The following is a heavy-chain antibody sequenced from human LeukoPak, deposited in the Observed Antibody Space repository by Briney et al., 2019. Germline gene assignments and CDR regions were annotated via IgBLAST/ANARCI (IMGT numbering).Heavy chain of an antibody. CDR2: IYSNDNT. Sequence: GGSLRLSCPASGFTVSSNYMSWVRQAPGKGLEWVSVIYSNDNTYYADSVKGRFTISRDNSKNWLFLQMNSLRAEDTAVYYCARLNWELLYYFDYWGQGTLVTVSS. CDR1: GFTVSSNY. CDR3: ARLNWELLYYFDY. J-gene: IGHJ4*02. V-gene: IGHV3-53*01. D-gene: IGHD1-26*01.